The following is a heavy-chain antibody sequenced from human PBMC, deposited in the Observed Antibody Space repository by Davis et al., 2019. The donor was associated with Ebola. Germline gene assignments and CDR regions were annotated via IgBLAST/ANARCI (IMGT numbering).Heavy chain of an antibody. CDR1: GFTFSSYW. CDR3: ARDVRGDIVVVVAAVDY. V-gene: IGHV3-7*01. J-gene: IGHJ4*02. D-gene: IGHD2-15*01. Sequence: PGGSLRLSCAASGFTFSSYWMSWVRQAPGKGLEWVANIKQDGREKYYVDSLKGRFTISRDNAKNSLYLQMNSLRAEDTAVYYCARDVRGDIVVVVAAVDYWGQGTLVTVSS. CDR2: IKQDGREK.